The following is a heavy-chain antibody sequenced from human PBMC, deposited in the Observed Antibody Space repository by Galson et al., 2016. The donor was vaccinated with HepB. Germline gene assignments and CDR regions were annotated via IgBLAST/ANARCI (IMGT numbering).Heavy chain of an antibody. D-gene: IGHD3/OR15-3a*01. J-gene: IGHJ4*02. V-gene: IGHV1-69*13. CDR3: AAGTDFDY. Sequence: SVKVSCKASGDSFSHYSIKWVRQAPGQGLECMARIIPMFCKPDYTQRFQGRVTITADLSTNTAYMELSSLTSEDTALYYCAAGTDFDYWGQGTLVTVSS. CDR2: IIPMFCKP. CDR1: GDSFSHYS.